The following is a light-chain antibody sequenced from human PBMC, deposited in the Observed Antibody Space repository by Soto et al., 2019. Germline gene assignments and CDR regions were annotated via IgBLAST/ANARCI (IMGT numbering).Light chain of an antibody. Sequence: QSVLTQPPSASGTPGQTVTISCSGSSSNIATYSVYWYQQLPGTAPKLLIYETNQRPSGVPDRFSGSKSDTSASLAIAGLRSGDEADYYCAAWDDSLTVLFGGGTQLTVL. CDR1: SSNIATYS. CDR3: AAWDDSLTVL. V-gene: IGLV1-47*01. J-gene: IGLJ3*02. CDR2: ETN.